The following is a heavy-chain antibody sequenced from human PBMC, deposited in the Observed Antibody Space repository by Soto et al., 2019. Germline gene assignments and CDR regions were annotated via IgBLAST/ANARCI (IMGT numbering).Heavy chain of an antibody. J-gene: IGHJ4*02. D-gene: IGHD4-17*01. CDR3: ARVDATVTSYYFDS. V-gene: IGHV4-31*11. CDR2: IYYNGIT. CDR1: GGSTTSGGYY. Sequence: SETLSLTCVVSGGSTTSGGYYWSWVRQHPGKGLEWIGYIYYNGITYYNPSLKSRVTISLDMSKNQFSLKLSSVTAADTALYYCARVDATVTSYYFDSWGQGTLVTVSS.